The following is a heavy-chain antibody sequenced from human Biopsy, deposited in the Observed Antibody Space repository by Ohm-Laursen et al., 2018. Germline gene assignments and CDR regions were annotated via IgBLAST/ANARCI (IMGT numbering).Heavy chain of an antibody. V-gene: IGHV4-59*11. CDR1: GCSFTGHY. CDR2: ISYTGYT. CDR3: ARGSNDFGGLYFPR. D-gene: IGHD4-23*01. Sequence: TLSLTCTVSGCSFTGHYWSWIRQPPGKGLEWIGHISYTGYTSYNASLKSRVTISVDTSRNHFSLMLSPLTAADTAVYYCARGSNDFGGLYFPRWGQGTLLTVSS. J-gene: IGHJ4*02.